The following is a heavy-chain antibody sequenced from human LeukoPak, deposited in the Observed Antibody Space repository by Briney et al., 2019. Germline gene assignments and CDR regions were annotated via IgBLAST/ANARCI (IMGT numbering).Heavy chain of an antibody. CDR2: IVVGSGNT. CDR3: AAGSYYDSSGYDAFDI. D-gene: IGHD3-22*01. J-gene: IGHJ3*02. CDR1: RFTFTSSA. Sequence: SVKVSCKASRFTFTSSAMQWVRQARGQRLEWIGWIVVGSGNTNYAQKFQERVTITRDMSTSTAYMKLSSLRSEDTAVYYCAAGSYYDSSGYDAFDIWGQGTMVTVSS. V-gene: IGHV1-58*02.